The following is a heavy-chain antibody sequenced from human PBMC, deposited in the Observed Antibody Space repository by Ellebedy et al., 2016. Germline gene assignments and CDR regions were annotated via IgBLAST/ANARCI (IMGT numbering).Heavy chain of an antibody. CDR3: RQGHYFDQ. CDR1: GFTFSNFF. Sequence: GESLKISXAASGFTFSNFFMTWVRQAPGKGLEWVSTISGAGTNTYFADSVRGRFTISRDNSANTLYLHMSSLRAKDTAVYYCRQGHYFDQWGQGALVTVSS. J-gene: IGHJ4*02. V-gene: IGHV3-23*01. CDR2: ISGAGTNT.